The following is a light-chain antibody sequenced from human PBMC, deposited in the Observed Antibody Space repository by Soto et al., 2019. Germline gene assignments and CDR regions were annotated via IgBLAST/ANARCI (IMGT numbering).Light chain of an antibody. Sequence: QSVLTQPPSASGSPGQSVTISCTGTSSDVGGYNYVSWYQQHPGKAPKLMIYEVSKRPSAVPDRFSGSKSGNTASLTVSGLQAEDEADYYCSSYAGSNTYVFGTGTKVTVL. CDR2: EVS. J-gene: IGLJ1*01. CDR3: SSYAGSNTYV. CDR1: SSDVGGYNY. V-gene: IGLV2-8*01.